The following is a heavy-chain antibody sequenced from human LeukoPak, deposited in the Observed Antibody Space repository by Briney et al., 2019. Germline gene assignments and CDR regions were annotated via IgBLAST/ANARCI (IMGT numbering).Heavy chain of an antibody. V-gene: IGHV1-46*01. D-gene: IGHD2-21*02. CDR2: INPSAGNT. J-gene: IGHJ4*02. CDR3: ARGRRPYCGGDCYSDDFDY. CDR1: GYTFISYY. Sequence: ASVKVSCKASGYTFISYYIHWVRQAPGQGLEWRGIINPSAGNTNYAQKFQGRVTMTRDTSTSTVYMELSSLTSEDTAVFYCARGRRPYCGGDCYSDDFDYWGQGTLVTVSS.